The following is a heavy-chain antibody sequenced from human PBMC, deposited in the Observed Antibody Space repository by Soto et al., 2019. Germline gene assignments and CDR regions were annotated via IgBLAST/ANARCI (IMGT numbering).Heavy chain of an antibody. CDR1: VASISSSNYY. CDR2: MYYSGRT. Sequence: DTLSLPCTVSVASISSSNYYWVCIRQPPGRGLEWIGTMYYSGRTYYNPSLKSRVTTSVDTSKNQFSLKLSAVTATDTAVYYCARHGNTVTTGYYYGMDVWGQGTTVTVS. CDR3: ARHGNTVTTGYYYGMDV. V-gene: IGHV4-39*01. D-gene: IGHD4-17*01. J-gene: IGHJ6*02.